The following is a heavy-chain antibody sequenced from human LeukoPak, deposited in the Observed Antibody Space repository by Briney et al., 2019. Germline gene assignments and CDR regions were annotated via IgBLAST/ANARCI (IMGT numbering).Heavy chain of an antibody. Sequence: GGSLRLCCTLSGLTVNDNYMSWVRQAPGQGLDLVSLIFPDGQTYYADFVQGRLSISRDMSRNTLFLDMSSLRAEDTAVFFCARANPVYGDFDYWGQGTLVTVSS. CDR2: IFPDGQT. V-gene: IGHV3-53*01. CDR1: GLTVNDNY. D-gene: IGHD4-17*01. J-gene: IGHJ4*02. CDR3: ARANPVYGDFDY.